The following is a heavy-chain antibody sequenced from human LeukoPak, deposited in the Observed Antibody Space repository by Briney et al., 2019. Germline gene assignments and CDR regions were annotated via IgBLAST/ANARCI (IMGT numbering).Heavy chain of an antibody. CDR3: ARGPPPSATAFGVVDY. J-gene: IGHJ4*02. D-gene: IGHD3-16*01. CDR1: GESLSDFH. CDR2: INHSGST. V-gene: IGHV4-34*01. Sequence: SETLSLTCAVYGESLSDFHWSWIRQPPGKGLEWIGEINHSGSTNYKPSLKSRVVISIDTSKNQFSLKLTSLTAADTAVYYCARGPPPSATAFGVVDYWGLGTLVTVSS.